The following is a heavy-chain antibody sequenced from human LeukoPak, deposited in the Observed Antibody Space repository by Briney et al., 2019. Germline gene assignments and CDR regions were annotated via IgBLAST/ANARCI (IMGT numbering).Heavy chain of an antibody. D-gene: IGHD3-22*01. V-gene: IGHV5-51*01. CDR2: IYPGDSDT. Sequence: GESLKISCKGSGYSFTSYWIGWVRQMPGKGLEWLGIIYPGDSDTRNSPSFQGQVTISADKSISTAYLQWSSLQASDTAIYYCARAIYYYDSSGYYYYFDYWGQGALVTVSS. CDR3: ARAIYYYDSSGYYYYFDY. J-gene: IGHJ4*02. CDR1: GYSFTSYW.